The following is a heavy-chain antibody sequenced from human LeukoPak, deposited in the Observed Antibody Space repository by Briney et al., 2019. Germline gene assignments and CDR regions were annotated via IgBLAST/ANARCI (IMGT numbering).Heavy chain of an antibody. CDR3: AKDKYYDSSGDNGLSSYFDY. J-gene: IGHJ4*02. CDR1: GFTFSSYA. Sequence: PGGSLRLSCAASGFTFSSYAMSWVRQAPGKGLEWVSAISGSGGSTYYADSVKGRFTISRDNSKNTLYLQMNSLRAEDTAVYYCAKDKYYDSSGDNGLSSYFDYWGQGTLVTVSS. D-gene: IGHD3-22*01. CDR2: ISGSGGST. V-gene: IGHV3-23*01.